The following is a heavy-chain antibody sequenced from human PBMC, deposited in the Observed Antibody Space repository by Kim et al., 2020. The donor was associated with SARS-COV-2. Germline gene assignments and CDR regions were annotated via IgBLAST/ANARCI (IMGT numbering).Heavy chain of an antibody. Sequence: GGSLRLSCTASGFTFSSYWMSWVRQAPGKGLEWVANIKRDGSEKYYVDSVKGRFTISRDNAKNSLYLQMNSLRVEDTAVYYCAGDKWRSLDYWGQGTLVTVSS. J-gene: IGHJ4*02. D-gene: IGHD2-15*01. CDR2: IKRDGSEK. V-gene: IGHV3-7*01. CDR1: GFTFSSYW. CDR3: AGDKWRSLDY.